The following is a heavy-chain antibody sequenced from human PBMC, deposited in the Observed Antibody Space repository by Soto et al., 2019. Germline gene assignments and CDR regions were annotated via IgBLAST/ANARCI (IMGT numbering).Heavy chain of an antibody. D-gene: IGHD3-3*01. CDR2: ISGSGGST. CDR1: GFTFSSYA. CDR3: ARVLEWSPHPLDY. J-gene: IGHJ4*02. Sequence: LRLSCAASGFTFSSYAMSWVRQAPGKGLEWVSAISGSGGSTYYADSVKGRFTISRDNSKNTLHLQMNSLRAEDTAVYYCARVLEWSPHPLDYWGQGTLVTVSS. V-gene: IGHV3-23*01.